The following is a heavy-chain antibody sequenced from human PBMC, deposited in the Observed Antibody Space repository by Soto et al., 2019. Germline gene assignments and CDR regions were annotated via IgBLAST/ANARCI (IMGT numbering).Heavy chain of an antibody. V-gene: IGHV1-18*01. D-gene: IGHD1-1*01. Sequence: QVHLVQSGAEVKKPGASVKVSCKASGYTFTSYGITWVRQAPGQGLEWMGWISAHNGNTDYAQKLQGRVIVTRDTATSTGYMELRSLRSDVTAVYYCARGRYGDYWGQGALVTVSS. CDR1: GYTFTSYG. CDR2: ISAHNGNT. J-gene: IGHJ4*02. CDR3: ARGRYGDY.